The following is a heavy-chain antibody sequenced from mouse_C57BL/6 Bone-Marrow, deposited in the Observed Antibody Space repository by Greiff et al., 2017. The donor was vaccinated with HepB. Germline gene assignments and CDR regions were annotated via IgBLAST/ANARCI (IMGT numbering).Heavy chain of an antibody. CDR2: IDPNSGGT. V-gene: IGHV1-72*01. J-gene: IGHJ4*01. CDR1: GYTFTSYW. CDR3: ARVRVRVYYDYDITMDY. D-gene: IGHD2-4*01. Sequence: QVQLQQPGAELVKPGASVKLSCKASGYTFTSYWMHWVKQRPGRGLEWIGRIDPNSGGTKYNEKFKSKATLTVDKPSSTAYMPLSSLTSEDAAVYYCARVRVRVYYDYDITMDYWGQGTSVTVSS.